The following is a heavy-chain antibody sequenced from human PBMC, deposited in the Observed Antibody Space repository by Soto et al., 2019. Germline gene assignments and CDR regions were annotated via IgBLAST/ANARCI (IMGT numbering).Heavy chain of an antibody. CDR3: ARGPGILPLGYFDY. D-gene: IGHD3-3*01. J-gene: IGHJ4*02. CDR2: IYSSGKT. Sequence: SETLSLTCTVSGASINNSYWSWIRQPAGNGLEWIGRIYSSGKTNYNSSLKSRVTMSVDTSKNQFSLNLGSVTAADTAVYYCARGPGILPLGYFDYSGQGTLVTVSS. V-gene: IGHV4-4*07. CDR1: GASINNSY.